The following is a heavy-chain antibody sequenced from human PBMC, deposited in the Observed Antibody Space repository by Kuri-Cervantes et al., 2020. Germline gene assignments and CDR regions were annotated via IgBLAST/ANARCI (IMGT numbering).Heavy chain of an antibody. CDR1: GGSFSGYY. Sequence: SETLSLTCAVYGGSFSGYYWTWIRQPPGKGLEWIGSIYYTGSTNYNPSLKSRVTISVDTSKDQFSLNLSSVTAADTALYYCARIHYGGNSGIDYWGQGTLVTVSS. CDR2: IYYTGST. J-gene: IGHJ4*02. CDR3: ARIHYGGNSGIDY. V-gene: IGHV4-34*11. D-gene: IGHD4-23*01.